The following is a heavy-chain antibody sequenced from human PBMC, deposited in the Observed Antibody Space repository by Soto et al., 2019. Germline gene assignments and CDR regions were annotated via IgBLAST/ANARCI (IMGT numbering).Heavy chain of an antibody. CDR2: MSPDSGNA. J-gene: IGHJ4*02. CDR3: AVTTGY. V-gene: IGHV1-8*01. Sequence: QVQVVQSGAEVEKPGASERVSCKTSGYTFTSYDLNWVRQAPGQGLEWMGWMSPDSGNAGYAQQFQGRLTMTSNTSISTAYMELSSLRSEDTAVYYCAVTTGYWGRGTMVTVSS. CDR1: GYTFTSYD. D-gene: IGHD4-17*01.